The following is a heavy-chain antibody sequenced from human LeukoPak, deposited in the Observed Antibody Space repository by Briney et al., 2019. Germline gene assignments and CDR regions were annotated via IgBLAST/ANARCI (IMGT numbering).Heavy chain of an antibody. CDR3: AREGGYSYGWRGYYYYMDV. CDR2: ISSSSSYI. Sequence: GGSLRLSCAASGFTFSSYSMNWVRQAPRKGLEWVSSISSSSSYIYYADSVKGRFTISRDNAKNSLYLQMNSLRAEDTAVYYCAREGGYSYGWRGYYYYMDVWGKGTTVTVSS. J-gene: IGHJ6*03. D-gene: IGHD5-18*01. V-gene: IGHV3-21*01. CDR1: GFTFSSYS.